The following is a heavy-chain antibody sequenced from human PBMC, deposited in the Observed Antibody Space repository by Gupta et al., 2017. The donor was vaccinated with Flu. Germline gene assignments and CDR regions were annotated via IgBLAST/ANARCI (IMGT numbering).Heavy chain of an antibody. CDR3: ARRGLRGYSYGRNWFDP. J-gene: IGHJ5*02. V-gene: IGHV4-39*01. CDR1: GGSISSSSYY. CDR2: IYYSGST. Sequence: QLQLQESGPGLVKPSETLSLTCTVSGGSISSSSYYWGWIRQPPGKGLEWIGSIYYSGSTYYNPSLKSRVTISVDTSKNQFSLKLSSVTAADTAVYYCARRGLRGYSYGRNWFDPWGQGTLVTVSS. D-gene: IGHD5-18*01.